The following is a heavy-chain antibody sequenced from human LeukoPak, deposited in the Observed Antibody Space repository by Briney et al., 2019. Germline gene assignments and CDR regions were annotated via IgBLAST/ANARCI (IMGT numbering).Heavy chain of an antibody. CDR3: AREFYGDYNDAFDI. CDR2: IKQDGSEK. D-gene: IGHD4-17*01. J-gene: IGHJ3*02. Sequence: PGGSLRLSCAASGFTFSSYWMSWVRQAPGKGLEWVANIKQDGSEKYYVDSVKGRFTISRDNAKNSLYLQMNSLGAEDTAVYYCAREFYGDYNDAFDIWGQGTMVTVSS. V-gene: IGHV3-7*03. CDR1: GFTFSSYW.